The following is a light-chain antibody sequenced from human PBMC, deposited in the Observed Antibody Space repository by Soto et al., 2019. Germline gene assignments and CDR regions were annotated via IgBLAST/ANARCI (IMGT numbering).Light chain of an antibody. CDR3: QQYNSYFRT. V-gene: IGKV1-5*03. CDR1: DNIDTW. J-gene: IGKJ1*01. Sequence: DIQMTQSPSTVSASVGDRVAITCRASDNIDTWVAWYQQKPGEAPKLLIYKASKLENGDPSRFSGSGSGTEFTLTTSSLQPDDFATYYCQQYNSYFRTFGQGTKVDIK. CDR2: KAS.